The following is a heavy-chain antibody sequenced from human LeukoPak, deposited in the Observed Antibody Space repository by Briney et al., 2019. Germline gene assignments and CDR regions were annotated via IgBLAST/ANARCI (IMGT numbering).Heavy chain of an antibody. Sequence: SETLSLTCAVYGGSFSGYYWTWIRQPPGKGLEWIGEINHSGSSNYNPSLKSRVTISVDTSKNQFSLKLSSVTAADTAVYYCARAGYGDSDFDYWGQGTLVTVSS. D-gene: IGHD4-17*01. CDR1: GGSFSGYY. V-gene: IGHV4-34*01. CDR3: ARAGYGDSDFDY. J-gene: IGHJ4*02. CDR2: INHSGSS.